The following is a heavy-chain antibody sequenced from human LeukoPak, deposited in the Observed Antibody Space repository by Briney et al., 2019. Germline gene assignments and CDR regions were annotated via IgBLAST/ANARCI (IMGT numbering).Heavy chain of an antibody. CDR2: INTNTGNP. Sequence: ASVEVSCKASGYTFTSYAMNWVRQAPGQGLEWMGWINTNTGNPTYAQGFTGRFVFSLDTSVSTAYLQISSLKAEDTAVYYCARSGGRTYYYDSSLSAWGQGTLVTVSS. CDR3: ARSGGRTYYYDSSLSA. V-gene: IGHV7-4-1*02. D-gene: IGHD3-22*01. J-gene: IGHJ5*02. CDR1: GYTFTSYA.